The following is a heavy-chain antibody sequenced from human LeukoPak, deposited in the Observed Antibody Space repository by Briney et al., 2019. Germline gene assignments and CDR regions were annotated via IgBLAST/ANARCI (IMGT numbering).Heavy chain of an antibody. CDR2: ISGSGGST. D-gene: IGHD3-10*01. J-gene: IGHJ4*02. CDR3: GGTMVRGITKY. CDR1: GFTFSSYA. Sequence: GGSLRLSCAASGFTFSSYAMSWVRQAPGKGLEWVSAISGSGGSTYYADSVKGRFTISRDNSRNTLYLQMHSLRAEDTAVYYCGGTMVRGITKYWGQGTLVTVSS. V-gene: IGHV3-23*01.